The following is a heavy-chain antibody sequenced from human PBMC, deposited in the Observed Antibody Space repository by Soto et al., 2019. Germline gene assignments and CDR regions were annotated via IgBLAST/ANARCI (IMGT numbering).Heavy chain of an antibody. V-gene: IGHV1-18*01. CDR1: GYTFTSYG. Sequence: GASVKVSCKASGYTFTSYGISWVRQAPGQGLEWMGWISAYNGNTNYAQKLQGRVTISPDTSNNQVSLQLNSVTPDDTAVYYCVRLIGNSWLDTWGQGTLVTVS. CDR2: ISAYNGNT. J-gene: IGHJ5*02. CDR3: VRLIGNSWLDT. D-gene: IGHD2-8*01.